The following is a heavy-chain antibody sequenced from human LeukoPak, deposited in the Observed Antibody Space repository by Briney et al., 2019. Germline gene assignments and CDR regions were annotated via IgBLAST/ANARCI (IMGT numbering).Heavy chain of an antibody. V-gene: IGHV4-59*01. CDR3: ARDRSSSVGWFDP. CDR2: IYYSGST. J-gene: IGHJ5*02. CDR1: GGSISSYY. Sequence: SETLSLTCTVSGGSISSYYWSWIRQPPGKGLEWIGYIYYSGSTNYNPSLKSRVTISVDTSKNQFSLKLSSVTAADTAVYYCARDRSSSVGWFDPWGQGTLVAVSS. D-gene: IGHD6-6*01.